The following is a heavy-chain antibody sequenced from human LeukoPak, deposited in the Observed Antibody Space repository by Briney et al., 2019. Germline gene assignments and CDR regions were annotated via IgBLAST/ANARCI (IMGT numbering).Heavy chain of an antibody. D-gene: IGHD3-3*01. V-gene: IGHV3-21*01. CDR2: ISSSSSYI. J-gene: IGHJ5*02. Sequence: GGSLRLSCAASGFTFSSYSMNWVRRAPGKGLEWVSSISSSSSYIYYADSVKGRFTISRDNAKNSLYLQMNSLRAEDTAVYYCARGYDFWSGYPGWLDPWGQGTLVTVSS. CDR3: ARGYDFWSGYPGWLDP. CDR1: GFTFSSYS.